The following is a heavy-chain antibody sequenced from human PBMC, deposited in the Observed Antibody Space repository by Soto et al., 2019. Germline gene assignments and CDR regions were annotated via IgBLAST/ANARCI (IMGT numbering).Heavy chain of an antibody. D-gene: IGHD3-9*01. Sequence: GGSLRLSCAAPGFTFSSYGMHWVRQAPGKGLEWVAVIWYDGSNKYYADSVKGRFTISRDNSKNTLYLQMNSLRAEDTAVYYCASSSNPDWLLYAPYAFDIWGQGTMVTVSS. CDR2: IWYDGSNK. CDR1: GFTFSSYG. V-gene: IGHV3-33*01. J-gene: IGHJ3*02. CDR3: ASSSNPDWLLYAPYAFDI.